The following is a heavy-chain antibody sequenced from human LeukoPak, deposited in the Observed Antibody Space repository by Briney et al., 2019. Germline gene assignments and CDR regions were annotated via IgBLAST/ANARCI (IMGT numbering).Heavy chain of an antibody. D-gene: IGHD2-21*01. CDR1: GFTFSSYA. Sequence: GGSLRLSCAASGFTFSSYAMSWVRQAPGKGLEWVSGITGSGGLTASGDRTYYADSVKGRFTISRDDSKNTLYLQMNSLRADDTAIYYCTKPGYCGGDCYDAGMNFDCWGQGTRVTVSS. V-gene: IGHV3-23*01. CDR3: TKPGYCGGDCYDAGMNFDC. CDR2: ITGSGGLTASGDRT. J-gene: IGHJ4*02.